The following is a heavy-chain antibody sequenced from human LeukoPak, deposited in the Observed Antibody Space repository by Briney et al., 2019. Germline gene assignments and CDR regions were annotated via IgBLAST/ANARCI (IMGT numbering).Heavy chain of an antibody. V-gene: IGHV1-2*02. D-gene: IGHD2-21*02. CDR2: INPNSGGT. CDR1: GYTFTGYY. Sequence: ASVKVSCKASGYTFTGYYMHWVRQAPGQGLEWMGWINPNSGGTNYAQKFQGRVTRTRDTSISTAYMGLSRLRSDDTAVYYCARDLSYCGGDCYGAGAYYYSYSMDVWGKGTTVTVSS. CDR3: ARDLSYCGGDCYGAGAYYYSYSMDV. J-gene: IGHJ6*03.